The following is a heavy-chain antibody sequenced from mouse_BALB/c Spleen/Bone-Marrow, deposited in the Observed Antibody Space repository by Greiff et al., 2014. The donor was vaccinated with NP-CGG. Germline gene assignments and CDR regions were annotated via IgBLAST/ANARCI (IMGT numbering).Heavy chain of an antibody. CDR1: GYTFTSYV. J-gene: IGHJ1*01. V-gene: IGHV1-14*01. CDR3: ARGGYYGTSLYWYFDV. CDR2: INPYNDGT. Sequence: VQLQQSGPELVKPGASVKMSCKAPGYTFTSYVIHWVKQKPGQGLEWIGYINPYNDGTKYNEKFKGKATLTSDKSSSTVYMGLSSLTSEDSAVYYCARGGYYGTSLYWYFDVWGAGTTVTVSS. D-gene: IGHD1-1*01.